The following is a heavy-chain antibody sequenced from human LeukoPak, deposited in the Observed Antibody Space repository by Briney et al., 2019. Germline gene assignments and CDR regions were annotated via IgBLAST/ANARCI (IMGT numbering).Heavy chain of an antibody. CDR1: GYTFTSHF. CDR3: ARYHQYYDILTGYYKEYYFDY. CDR2: INPRGGST. D-gene: IGHD3-9*01. V-gene: IGHV1-46*01. J-gene: IGHJ4*02. Sequence: GSVKVSCKASGYTFTSHFMHWVRQAPGQGLEWMGIINPRGGSTSYTQKFQGRVTMTTDTSTSTAYMELRSLRSDDTAVYYCARYHQYYDILTGYYKEYYFDYWGQGTLVTVSS.